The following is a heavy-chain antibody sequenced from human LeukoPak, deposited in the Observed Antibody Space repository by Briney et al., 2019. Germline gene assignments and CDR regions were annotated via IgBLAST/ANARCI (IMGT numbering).Heavy chain of an antibody. Sequence: PGRSLRLSCAASGFTFSSYAMHWVRQAPGKGLEWVAVISYDGSNEYYADSVKGRFTISRDNSKNTLYLQMNSLRAEDTAVYYCATHYYESSGYYSPDYWGQGTLVTVSS. V-gene: IGHV3-30-3*01. CDR2: ISYDGSNE. CDR3: ATHYYESSGYYSPDY. D-gene: IGHD3-22*01. CDR1: GFTFSSYA. J-gene: IGHJ4*02.